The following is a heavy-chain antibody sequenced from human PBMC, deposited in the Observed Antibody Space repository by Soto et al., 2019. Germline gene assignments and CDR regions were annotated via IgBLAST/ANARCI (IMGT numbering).Heavy chain of an antibody. CDR2: ISGSGGRT. J-gene: IGHJ6*02. CDR1: GFTFSSYA. CDR3: ARGNYYYGMDV. Sequence: GGSVRLSCAASGFTFSSYAMSWFRQAPGKGLEWVSAISGSGGRTHYADSVKGRFTISRDNAKNSLYLQMNSLRAEDSAVYYCARGNYYYGMDVWGQGTTVTVS. V-gene: IGHV3-23*01.